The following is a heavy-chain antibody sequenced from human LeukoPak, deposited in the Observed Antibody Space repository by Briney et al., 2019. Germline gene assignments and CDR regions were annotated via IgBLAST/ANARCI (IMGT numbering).Heavy chain of an antibody. D-gene: IGHD5-12*01. CDR1: GFTFSSYS. V-gene: IGHV3-21*01. CDR3: ARDPGYSGYDWVYSSSSRGAFDI. J-gene: IGHJ3*02. Sequence: GGSLRLSCAASGFTFSSYSMNWVRQAPGKGLEWVSSISSSSSYIYYADSVKGRFTISRDNAKNPLYLQMNSLRAEDTAVYYCARDPGYSGYDWVYSSSSRGAFDIWGQGTMVTVSS. CDR2: ISSSSSYI.